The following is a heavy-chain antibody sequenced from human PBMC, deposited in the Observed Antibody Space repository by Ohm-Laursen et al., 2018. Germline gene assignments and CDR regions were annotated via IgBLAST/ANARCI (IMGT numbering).Heavy chain of an antibody. CDR2: IDWDDNK. J-gene: IGHJ4*02. CDR1: GFSLSTSRMC. V-gene: IGHV2-70*11. Sequence: TQTLTLTCTFSGFSLSTSRMCVNWIRQPPGKALEWLARIDWDDNKYYSTSLKTRLTISKDTSKNQVVLTMTNMDPVDTATYYCARIVAGPDYFDYWGQGTLVTVSS. CDR3: ARIVAGPDYFDY. D-gene: IGHD6-19*01.